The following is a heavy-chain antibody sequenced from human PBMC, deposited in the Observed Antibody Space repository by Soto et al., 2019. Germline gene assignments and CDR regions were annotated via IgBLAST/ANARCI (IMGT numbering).Heavy chain of an antibody. Sequence: ASVKVSCKTSGYTFSNYGITWVRQASGQPLEWLGWISLYSDGTKYAQKFQGRVSMTTDTPTTTAYIELRSLRSDDTALYYCARVVPGAEAWFGPWGQGTLVTVSS. V-gene: IGHV1-18*01. CDR1: GYTFSNYG. CDR3: ARVVPGAEAWFGP. CDR2: ISLYSDGT. D-gene: IGHD2-2*01. J-gene: IGHJ5*02.